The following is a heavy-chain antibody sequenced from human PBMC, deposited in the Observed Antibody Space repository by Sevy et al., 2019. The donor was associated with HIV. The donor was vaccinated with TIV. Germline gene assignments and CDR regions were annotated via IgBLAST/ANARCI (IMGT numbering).Heavy chain of an antibody. Sequence: GGSLRLSCAASGFTFSNAWMSWVRQAPGKGLEWVGRIKSKTDGGTTDYAAPVKGRFTISRDDSKNTLYLQMNSLKTEDTAVYYCTTESGIAAAGDYWGQGTLVTVSS. J-gene: IGHJ4*02. V-gene: IGHV3-15*01. D-gene: IGHD6-13*01. CDR2: IKSKTDGGTT. CDR1: GFTFSNAW. CDR3: TTESGIAAAGDY.